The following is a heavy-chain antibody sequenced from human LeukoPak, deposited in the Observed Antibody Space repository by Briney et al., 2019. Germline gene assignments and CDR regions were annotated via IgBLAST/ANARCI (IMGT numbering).Heavy chain of an antibody. CDR1: GFDFGGACG. V-gene: IGHV3-23*01. CDR2: ISGGGETT. J-gene: IGHJ4*02. Sequence: GGSLRLSCATSGFDFGGACGMGWVRQAPEKGLEWVSTISGGGETTHYADSVKGRLTISRDNARNTLYLQIDRLRPEDTAIYYCVREAGCGWPLDYWGRGTLVTVSS. D-gene: IGHD6-19*01. CDR3: VREAGCGWPLDY.